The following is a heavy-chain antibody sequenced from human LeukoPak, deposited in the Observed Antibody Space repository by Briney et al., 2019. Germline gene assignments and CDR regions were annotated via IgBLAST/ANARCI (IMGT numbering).Heavy chain of an antibody. J-gene: IGHJ5*02. Sequence: SSETLSLTCSVCGGSISSGYWSWLRQPPGKGLEGIAYIYNSGRSNYNPSLKSRVTISLDTSKNQFSLKLSSVTAADTAVYYCAGGSGASWFDPWGQGTLVTVSS. CDR2: IYNSGRS. CDR1: GGSISSGY. CDR3: AGGSGASWFDP. D-gene: IGHD2-8*02. V-gene: IGHV4-59*01.